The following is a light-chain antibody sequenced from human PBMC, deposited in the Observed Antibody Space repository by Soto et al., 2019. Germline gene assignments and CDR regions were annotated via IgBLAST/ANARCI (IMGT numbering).Light chain of an antibody. J-gene: IGKJ4*01. V-gene: IGKV3-20*01. CDR3: QQYGSTPLT. CDR1: QSVGSNS. CDR2: DAS. Sequence: EIVVTQSPGTVSLSPGERATLSCRTSQSVGSNSLAWYQQRPGQAPRFLIYDASSRATGIPDRFSGSGSGTDFTLTISRLEPEDFAVYYFQQYGSTPLTFGGGTKVDIK.